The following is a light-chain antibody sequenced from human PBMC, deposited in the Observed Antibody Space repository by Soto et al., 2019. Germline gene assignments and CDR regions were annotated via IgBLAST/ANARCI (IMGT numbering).Light chain of an antibody. V-gene: IGKV1-5*01. CDR1: QRISSW. Sequence: DIQMTQSPSTLCAFVGDRVTITCRASQRISSWLAWYQQKPGKAPKFLIHDGSTLESGVPARFSGSGSGTEFTLTISSLQPDDFGTYFCQQYDSYPWTVGQGTKVDIK. CDR3: QQYDSYPWT. CDR2: DGS. J-gene: IGKJ1*01.